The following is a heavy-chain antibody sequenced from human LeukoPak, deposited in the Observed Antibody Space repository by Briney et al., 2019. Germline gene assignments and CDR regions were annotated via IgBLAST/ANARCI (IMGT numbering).Heavy chain of an antibody. Sequence: GASVKVSCKASEYTFTSYDINWVRQATGQGLEWMGWMNPNSGNTGYAQKFQGRVTMTRDTSTSTAYMELSSLRSEDSAVYYCAREPLRTEHIDYWGQGTLVTVSS. CDR1: EYTFTSYD. V-gene: IGHV1-8*01. J-gene: IGHJ4*02. CDR3: AREPLRTEHIDY. CDR2: MNPNSGNT. D-gene: IGHD1-14*01.